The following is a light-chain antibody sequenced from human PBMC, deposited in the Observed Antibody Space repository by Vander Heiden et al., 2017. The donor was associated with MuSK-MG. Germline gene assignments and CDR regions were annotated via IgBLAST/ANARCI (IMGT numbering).Light chain of an antibody. J-gene: IGLJ2*01. CDR2: QDT. Sequence: SHQLTHPPPVSGSPGQTASITCAGDKLGDKYACWYQQRPGQSPLLVNYQDTKRPSGIPELFCGSNSRTTALPIIGGTEAVEDDFYYCPELDSSCVVFGGGTKLTVL. CDR3: PELDSSCVV. V-gene: IGLV3-1*01. CDR1: KLGDKY.